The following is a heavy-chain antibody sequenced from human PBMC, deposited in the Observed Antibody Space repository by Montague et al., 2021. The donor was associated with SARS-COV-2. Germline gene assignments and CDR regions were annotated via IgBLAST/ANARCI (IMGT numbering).Heavy chain of an antibody. D-gene: IGHD3-16*01. CDR2: IYPGDSDT. V-gene: IGHV5-51*03. J-gene: IGHJ5*02. Sequence: QSGAEVKKPGESLTISCNASGYIFTKYWIGWVRQMPGKGLEWMGIIYPGDSDTRYSPSFQGQVTMSVDKSISTAYLQWSRLKVSDTAIYFCARVRPHGGSLTLGGFDPWGQGTLVSVAS. CDR3: ARVRPHGGSLTLGGFDP. CDR1: GYIFTKYW.